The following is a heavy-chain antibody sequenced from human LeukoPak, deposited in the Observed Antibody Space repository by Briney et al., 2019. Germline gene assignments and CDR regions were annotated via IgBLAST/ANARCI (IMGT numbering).Heavy chain of an antibody. CDR2: INHSGST. CDR1: GGSFSGYY. CDR3: ARGQKQWLANFDY. V-gene: IGHV4-34*01. D-gene: IGHD6-19*01. J-gene: IGHJ4*02. Sequence: SGTLSLTCAVYGGSFSGYYWSWIRQPPGKGLEWIGEINHSGSTNYNPSLKSRVTISVDTSKNQFSLKLSSVTAADTAVYYCARGQKQWLANFDYWGQGTLVTVSS.